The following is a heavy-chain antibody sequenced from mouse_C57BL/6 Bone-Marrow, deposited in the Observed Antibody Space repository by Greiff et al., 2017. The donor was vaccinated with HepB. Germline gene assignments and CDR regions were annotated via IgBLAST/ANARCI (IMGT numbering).Heavy chain of an antibody. Sequence: VKLQQSGAELVRPGTSVKVSCKASGYAFTNYLIEWVKQRPGQGLEWIGVINPGSGGTNYNEKFKGKATLTADKSSSTAYMQLSSLTSEDSAVYFCARGVYGNYVNYYAMDYWGQGTSVTVSS. CDR2: INPGSGGT. CDR1: GYAFTNYL. V-gene: IGHV1-54*01. D-gene: IGHD2-1*01. CDR3: ARGVYGNYVNYYAMDY. J-gene: IGHJ4*01.